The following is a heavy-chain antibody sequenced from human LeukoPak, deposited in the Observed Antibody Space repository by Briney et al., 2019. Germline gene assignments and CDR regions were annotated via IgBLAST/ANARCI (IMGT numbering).Heavy chain of an antibody. V-gene: IGHV3-21*01. D-gene: IGHD3-10*01. CDR1: GFTFSSYS. Sequence: GGSLRLSCAASGFTFSSYSMNWVRQAPGKGLEWVSSISSSSSYIYYADSVKGRFTISRDNAKNSLYLQMNSLRAEDTAVYYCARVPYGSGSYPLDYWGQGTLVTVSS. CDR2: ISSSSSYI. J-gene: IGHJ4*02. CDR3: ARVPYGSGSYPLDY.